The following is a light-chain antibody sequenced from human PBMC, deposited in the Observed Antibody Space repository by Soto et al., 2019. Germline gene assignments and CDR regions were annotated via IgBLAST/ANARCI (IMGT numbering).Light chain of an antibody. Sequence: QSALTQPPSASGSPGQSVTISCTGTSSDIGAYSYVSWYQQHPGKAPKLMISEVSRRPSGVPDRFSGSKSGNTASLTVSGRQADDEAHYYCSSYAGSNNYVFGTGTKLTVL. CDR3: SSYAGSNNYV. J-gene: IGLJ1*01. CDR2: EVS. V-gene: IGLV2-8*01. CDR1: SSDIGAYSY.